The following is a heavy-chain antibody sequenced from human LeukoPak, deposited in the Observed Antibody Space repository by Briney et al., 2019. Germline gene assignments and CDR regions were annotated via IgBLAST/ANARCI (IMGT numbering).Heavy chain of an antibody. CDR3: ARAQAQAYGSGSYYIPVISGSDY. CDR2: INPSGGST. J-gene: IGHJ4*02. D-gene: IGHD3-10*01. CDR1: GYTFTSYY. V-gene: IGHV1-46*01. Sequence: GGSLRLSCAASGYTFTSYYMHWVRQAPGQGLEWMGIINPSGGSTSYAQKFQGRVTMTRDTSTSTVYMELSSLRSEDTAVYYCARAQAQAYGSGSYYIPVISGSDYWGQGTLVTVSS.